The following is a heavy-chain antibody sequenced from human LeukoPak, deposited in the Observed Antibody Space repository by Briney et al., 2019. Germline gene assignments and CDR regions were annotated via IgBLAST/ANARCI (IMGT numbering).Heavy chain of an antibody. D-gene: IGHD6-13*01. V-gene: IGHV3-21*01. CDR3: ARVRYSSSWYEGDYFDY. CDR2: ISSTSSSYI. J-gene: IGHJ4*02. Sequence: GGSLRLSCAASGFTFLSYSMNWVRQAPGKGLEWVSSISSTSSSYIYYADSVKGRFTISRDNAKNSLYLQMNSLRAEDTAVYYCARVRYSSSWYEGDYFDYWGQGTLVTVSS. CDR1: GFTFLSYS.